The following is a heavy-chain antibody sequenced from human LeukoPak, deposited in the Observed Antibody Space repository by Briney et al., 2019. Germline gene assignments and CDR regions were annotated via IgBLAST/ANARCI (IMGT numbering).Heavy chain of an antibody. D-gene: IGHD2-2*01. J-gene: IGHJ4*02. Sequence: PGGSLRLFCAASGFSLSSYAMSWVRHARGKGLEWVSANGSSGGSKYYAHCVKGRFTISRDNSKNTLYLQMNRLRAEDTSVYYCAKDGRPAAKVSAYFDYWGQGTLVTVSS. CDR2: NGSSGGSK. CDR3: AKDGRPAAKVSAYFDY. V-gene: IGHV3-23*01. CDR1: GFSLSSYA.